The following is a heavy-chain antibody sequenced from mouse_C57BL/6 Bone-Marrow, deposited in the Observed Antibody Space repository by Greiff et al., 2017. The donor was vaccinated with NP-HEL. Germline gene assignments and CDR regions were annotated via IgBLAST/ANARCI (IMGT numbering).Heavy chain of an antibody. CDR3: ARSGGYGAWFAY. V-gene: IGHV5-17*01. CDR2: ISSGSSTI. CDR1: GFTFSDYG. J-gene: IGHJ3*01. Sequence: DVKLVESGGGLVKPGGSLKLSCAASGFTFSDYGMHWVRQAPEKGLEWVAYISSGSSTIYYADTVKGRFTISSDNAKNTLVLQMTRLRSEDTAMYYCARSGGYGAWFAYWGQGTLVTVSA. D-gene: IGHD1-1*02.